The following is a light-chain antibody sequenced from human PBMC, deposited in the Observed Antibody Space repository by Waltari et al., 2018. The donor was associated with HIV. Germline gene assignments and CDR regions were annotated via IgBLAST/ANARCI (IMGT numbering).Light chain of an antibody. Sequence: IQMTQSPSSVSASVADRVTIPCRATQRITSWLAWEQQKPGKAPKFLIYGASRLERGVPSRCSGSGAGTEFTLTISSLQPEDFATDYCQQANSFPRTFGGGTKVEIK. V-gene: IGKV1-12*01. CDR2: GAS. CDR1: QRITSW. CDR3: QQANSFPRT. J-gene: IGKJ4*01.